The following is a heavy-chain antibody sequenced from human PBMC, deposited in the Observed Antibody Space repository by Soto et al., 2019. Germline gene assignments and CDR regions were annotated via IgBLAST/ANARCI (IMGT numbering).Heavy chain of an antibody. J-gene: IGHJ4*02. CDR2: ISSNGDRT. Sequence: PGGSLRLSCSASGFTFSRYAVHWVRQAPGKGLEYVSGISSNGDRTYYADSVKGRFTISRDISTNTLYLQMGSLRAEDTAVYFCLKSGGNYYFDYWGQGIMVTVSS. CDR3: LKSGGNYYFDY. CDR1: GFTFSRYA. D-gene: IGHD3-10*01. V-gene: IGHV3-64D*08.